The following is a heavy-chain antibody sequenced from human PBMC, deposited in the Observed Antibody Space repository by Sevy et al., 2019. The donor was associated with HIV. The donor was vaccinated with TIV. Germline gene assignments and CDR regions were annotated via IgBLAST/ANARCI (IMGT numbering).Heavy chain of an antibody. CDR3: AKDMGGVGDCSSTSCYISDAFDI. J-gene: IGHJ3*02. Sequence: GGSLRLSCAASGFTFDDYAMHWVRQAPGKGPEWVSGISWNSGSIGYADSVKGRFTISRDNANNSLYLQMNSLRAEDTALYYCAKDMGGVGDCSSTSCYISDAFDIWGQGTMVTV. CDR1: GFTFDDYA. CDR2: ISWNSGSI. D-gene: IGHD2-2*02. V-gene: IGHV3-9*01.